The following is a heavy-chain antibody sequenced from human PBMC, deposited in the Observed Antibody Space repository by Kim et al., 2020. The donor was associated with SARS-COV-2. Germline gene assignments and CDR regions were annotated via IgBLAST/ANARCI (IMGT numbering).Heavy chain of an antibody. V-gene: IGHV3-49*02. D-gene: IGHD5-18*01. CDR3: TRGDLQLWPIDY. J-gene: IGHJ4*02. Sequence: EYAASVKGRFTISRDDSKSIAYLQMNSLKTEDTAVYYCTRGDLQLWPIDYWGQGTLVTVSS.